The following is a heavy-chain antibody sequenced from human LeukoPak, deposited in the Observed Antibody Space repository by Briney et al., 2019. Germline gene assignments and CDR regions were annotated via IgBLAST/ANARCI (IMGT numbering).Heavy chain of an antibody. CDR1: GFTFSSYA. Sequence: GGSLRLSCAASGFTFSSYAMTWVRQAPGKGLEWVSAISGSGGITNYADSVKGRFTISRDNSKNTLYLQINSLRAEDTAVYYCAKDYVWSCDCWGTGILVIVSS. V-gene: IGHV3-23*01. CDR3: AKDYVWSCDC. D-gene: IGHD3-3*01. CDR2: ISGSGGIT. J-gene: IGHJ4*02.